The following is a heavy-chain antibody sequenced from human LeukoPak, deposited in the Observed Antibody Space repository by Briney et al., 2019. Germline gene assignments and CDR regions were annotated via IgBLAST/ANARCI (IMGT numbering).Heavy chain of an antibody. D-gene: IGHD3-10*01. Sequence: PSETLSLTCTVSGGSVSSGSYYWSWIRQSPGKRLEWIGYISYTGTTNYNPSLRSRVTISVDMSKNQIFLKLNSVTAADTAVYHYASPSGGRYRDDALDIWGQGTMVTVSS. J-gene: IGHJ3*02. CDR2: ISYTGTT. CDR3: ASPSGGRYRDDALDI. V-gene: IGHV4-61*01. CDR1: GGSVSSGSYY.